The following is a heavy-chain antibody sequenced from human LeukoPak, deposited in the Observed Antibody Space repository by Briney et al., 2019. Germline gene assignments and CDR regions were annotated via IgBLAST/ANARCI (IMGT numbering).Heavy chain of an antibody. CDR2: ISYSSSYM. J-gene: IGHJ4*02. CDR3: ARATSYNNWNDHDDGHFDS. V-gene: IGHV3-21*01. Sequence: PGGSLRLSCAAFGFTFSSYSMNWVRQAPGKGLEWVSSISYSSSYMYYADSVKGRFTISRDSAKNSLSLQMNSLRAEDTAVYYCARATSYNNWNDHDDGHFDSWGQGTLVTVSS. CDR1: GFTFSSYS. D-gene: IGHD1-20*01.